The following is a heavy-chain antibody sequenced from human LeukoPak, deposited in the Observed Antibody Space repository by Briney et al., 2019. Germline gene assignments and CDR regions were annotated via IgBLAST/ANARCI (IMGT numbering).Heavy chain of an antibody. CDR2: ISAYNGNT. V-gene: IGHV1-18*01. CDR3: AREEGTFYTSRWATTLDY. J-gene: IGHJ4*02. Sequence: GASVKVSCKASGYTFTSYGISWVRQAPGQGLEWMGWISAYNGNTNYAQKLQGRVAMTTDTPTSTAYMELRSLRSDDTAVYYCAREEGTFYTSRWATTLDYWGQGTLVTVSS. D-gene: IGHD5-24*01. CDR1: GYTFTSYG.